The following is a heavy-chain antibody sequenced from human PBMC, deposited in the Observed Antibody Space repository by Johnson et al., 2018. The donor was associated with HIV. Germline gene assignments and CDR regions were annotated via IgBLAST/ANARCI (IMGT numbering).Heavy chain of an antibody. Sequence: QVQLVESGGGLVQPGGSLRLSCAASGFTFSDYYMRWIRQAPGQGLEWVSFIGRTGSTFYYAHSVNGRFTISRDHAKNSLYLQMNSLSAEDTAVDYCARESTPWGGDDDDDAFDIWGQGTMVTVSS. J-gene: IGHJ3*02. CDR2: IGRTGSTF. CDR3: ARESTPWGGDDDDDAFDI. V-gene: IGHV3-11*04. CDR1: GFTFSDYY. D-gene: IGHD4-17*01.